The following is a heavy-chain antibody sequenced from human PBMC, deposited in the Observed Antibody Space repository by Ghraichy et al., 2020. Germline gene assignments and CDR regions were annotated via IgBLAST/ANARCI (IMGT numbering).Heavy chain of an antibody. CDR3: ARQESAGTYSRRAFDS. CDR2: IYSGGST. V-gene: IGHV4-59*08. D-gene: IGHD1-26*01. CDR1: GGSLTNYY. J-gene: IGHJ4*02. Sequence: SETLSLTCTVSGGSLTNYYWHWIRQSPEKGLEWIGYIYSGGSTSYSPSLKSRVTISRDKSKNQFSLNVTSVTAADTAVYYCARQESAGTYSRRAFDSWGRGTLVTVSS.